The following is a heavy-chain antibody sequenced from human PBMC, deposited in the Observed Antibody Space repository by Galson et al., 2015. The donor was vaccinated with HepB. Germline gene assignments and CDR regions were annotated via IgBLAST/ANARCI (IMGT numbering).Heavy chain of an antibody. V-gene: IGHV3-33*01. CDR1: GFTFRSYG. CDR3: ARDVCSGTSCYTVLDY. D-gene: IGHD2-2*02. CDR2: IWYDGSNK. Sequence: SLRLSCAASGFTFRSYGMHWVRQAPGKGLEWVAVIWYDGSNKYYADSVKGRFTISRDNSKNTLYLQMNTLRAEDTAVYYRARDVCSGTSCYTVLDYWGQGTLVTVSS. J-gene: IGHJ4*02.